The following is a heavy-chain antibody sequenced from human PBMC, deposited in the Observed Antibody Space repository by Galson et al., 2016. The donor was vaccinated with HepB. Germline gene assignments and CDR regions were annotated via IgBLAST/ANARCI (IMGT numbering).Heavy chain of an antibody. D-gene: IGHD3-22*01. J-gene: IGHJ2*01. CDR2: IYYSGNT. CDR3: SREPYDSSGYFWYFDL. Sequence: TLSLTCTVSGGSISSGGYYWTWIRQHPGKGLDWIGYIYYSGNTYYNPSLKSRVTILVDTSKNQLSLKLSSVTAAGTAVYYWSREPYDSSGYFWYFDLWGRGTLVTVSS. V-gene: IGHV4-31*03. CDR1: GGSISSGGYY.